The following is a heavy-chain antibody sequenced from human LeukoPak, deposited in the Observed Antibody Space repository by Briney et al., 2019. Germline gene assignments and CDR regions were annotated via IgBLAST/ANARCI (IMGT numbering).Heavy chain of an antibody. CDR1: GYTFTSYG. J-gene: IGHJ6*03. D-gene: IGHD3-10*01. V-gene: IGHV1-18*01. CDR2: ISAYNGNT. CDR3: ARDSRHGGYYYYMDV. Sequence: ASVKVSCKASGYTFTSYGISWVRQAPGQGLEWMGWISAYNGNTNYAQKLQGRVTMTTDTSTSTAYMELRSLRSDDTAAYYCARDSRHGGYYYYMDVWGKGTTVTVSS.